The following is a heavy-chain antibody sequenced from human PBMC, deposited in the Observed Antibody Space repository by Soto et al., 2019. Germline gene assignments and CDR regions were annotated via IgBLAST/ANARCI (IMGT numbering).Heavy chain of an antibody. V-gene: IGHV4-59*01. CDR1: GGSISSYY. D-gene: IGHD3-10*01. CDR2: IFYSGST. CDR3: ARAGPEMDY. Sequence: QVQLQESGPGLVKPSETLSLTCTVSGGSISSYYWSWIRQPPGKGLEWIGYIFYSGSTNYNPSLKRRVPISVDTSKHQFSLTLSSVTAADTAVYYCARAGPEMDYWGQGTLVTVSS. J-gene: IGHJ4*02.